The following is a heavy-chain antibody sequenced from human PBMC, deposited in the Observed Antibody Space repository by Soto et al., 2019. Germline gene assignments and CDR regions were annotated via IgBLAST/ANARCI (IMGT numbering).Heavy chain of an antibody. D-gene: IGHD3-22*01. CDR2: IIPIFGTP. Sequence: SVKVSCKASGGSFSNYGFSWVRQAPGQGLEWMGGIIPIFGTPHYAQKFRDRVTITADESTSTVYMEVSSLTSEDTAVYYCARGDATKIVVTTYYGLDVWGQGTTVTVSS. CDR1: GGSFSNYG. J-gene: IGHJ6*02. CDR3: ARGDATKIVVTTYYGLDV. V-gene: IGHV1-69*13.